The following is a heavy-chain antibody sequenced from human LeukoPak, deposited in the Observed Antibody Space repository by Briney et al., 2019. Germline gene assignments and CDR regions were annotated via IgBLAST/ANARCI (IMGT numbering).Heavy chain of an antibody. CDR2: IYYSGST. CDR1: GGSTSSYH. V-gene: IGHV4-59*01. J-gene: IGHJ4*02. CDR3: ARAVPAAKDPAAGEDGYNFDY. D-gene: IGHD2-2*01. Sequence: PSETLSLTCTVSGGSTSSYHWSWIRQPPGKGLEWIGYIYYSGSTNYNPSLKSRVTISVDTSKNQFSLKLSSVTAADTAVYYCARAVPAAKDPAAGEDGYNFDYWGQGTLVTVSS.